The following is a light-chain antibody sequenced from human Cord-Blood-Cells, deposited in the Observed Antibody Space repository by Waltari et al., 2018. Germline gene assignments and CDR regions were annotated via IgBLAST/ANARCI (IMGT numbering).Light chain of an antibody. CDR3: NSRDSSGNHLV. CDR2: GKN. Sequence: ITCQGDSLRSYYAGWYQQKPGQAPVLVIYGKNNRPSGIPDRFSGSSSGNTASLTITGAQAEDEADYYCNSRDSSGNHLVFGTGTKVTVL. J-gene: IGLJ1*01. CDR1: SLRSYY. V-gene: IGLV3-19*01.